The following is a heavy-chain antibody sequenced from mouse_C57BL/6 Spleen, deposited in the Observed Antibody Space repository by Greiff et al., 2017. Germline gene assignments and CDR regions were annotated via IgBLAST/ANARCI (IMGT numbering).Heavy chain of an antibody. D-gene: IGHD2-10*02. V-gene: IGHV1-82*01. Sequence: VQLQQSGPELVKPGASVKISCKASGYAFSSSWMNWVKQRPGKGLEWIGRIYPGDGDTNYNGKFQGKATLTADKSSSTAYMQLSSLTSEDSAVYFCAREGYGNYDWFAYWGQGTLVTVSA. CDR2: IYPGDGDT. J-gene: IGHJ3*01. CDR3: AREGYGNYDWFAY. CDR1: GYAFSSSW.